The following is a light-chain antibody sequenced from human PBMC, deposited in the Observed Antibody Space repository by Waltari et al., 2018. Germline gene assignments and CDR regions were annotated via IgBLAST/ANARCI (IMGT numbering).Light chain of an antibody. CDR2: VNSDGSH. CDR1: SGHSSNI. J-gene: IGLJ3*02. Sequence: QLALTQSPSASASLGASVKLTCTLSSGHSSNIIALHQQQPGKGPRYLMRVNSDGSHSKGDEIPDRFSGSSSGAERYLTISSLQSDDEADYYCQTGGHGTWVFGGGTKLTVL. V-gene: IGLV4-69*01. CDR3: QTGGHGTWV.